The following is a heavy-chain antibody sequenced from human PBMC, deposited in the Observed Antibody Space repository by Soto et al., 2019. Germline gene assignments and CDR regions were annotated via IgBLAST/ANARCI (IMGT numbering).Heavy chain of an antibody. CDR1: GFSLSTSGVG. D-gene: IGHD3-3*01. V-gene: IGHV2-5*02. J-gene: IGHJ5*02. CDR3: AHSWGGVITKRVWFDP. CDR2: IYWDDDK. Sequence: QITLKESGPTLVKPTQTLTLTCTFSGFSLSTSGVGVGWIRQPPGKALEWLALIYWDDDKRYSPSLKSRLTTPKDTYKNQVVLTMTNMDPVDTATYYCAHSWGGVITKRVWFDPWGQGTLVTVSS.